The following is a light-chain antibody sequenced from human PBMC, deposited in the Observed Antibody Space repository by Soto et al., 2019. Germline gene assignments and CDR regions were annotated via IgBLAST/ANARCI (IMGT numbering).Light chain of an antibody. J-gene: IGKJ3*01. Sequence: EIVLTQSPDTLSLSPGERATLSCRASQSVGSSLAWYQQKPGQAPRLLIYDASNRATGIPARFSGRGSGTDFTLTISSLEPEDFAVYYCQQRSNWPPEVTFGPGTKVEIK. CDR1: QSVGSS. V-gene: IGKV3-11*01. CDR3: QQRSNWPPEVT. CDR2: DAS.